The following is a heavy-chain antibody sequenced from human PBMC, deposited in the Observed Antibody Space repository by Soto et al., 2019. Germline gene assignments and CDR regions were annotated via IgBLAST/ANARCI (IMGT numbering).Heavy chain of an antibody. D-gene: IGHD1-26*01. V-gene: IGHV3-30*18. CDR2: ISYDGSNK. J-gene: IGHJ4*02. Sequence: QVQLVESGGGVVQPGRSLRLSCAASGFTFSSYGMHWVRQAPGKGLEWVAVISYDGSNKYYADSVKGRFTISRDNSKNALYLQMSSLRAEDTAVYYWAKSPYSGCSIWYFDYWGQGTLVTVSS. CDR1: GFTFSSYG. CDR3: AKSPYSGCSIWYFDY.